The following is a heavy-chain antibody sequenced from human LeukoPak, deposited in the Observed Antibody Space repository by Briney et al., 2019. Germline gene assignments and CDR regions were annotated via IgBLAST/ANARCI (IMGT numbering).Heavy chain of an antibody. D-gene: IGHD3-16*01. CDR3: ARVGAAWGYYYYYGMDV. CDR2: MNPNSGNT. J-gene: IGHJ6*02. CDR1: GYTFTSYD. V-gene: IGHV1-8*01. Sequence: VASVKVSCKASGYTFTSYDINWVRQATGQGLEWMGLMNPNSGNTGYAQKFQGRVTMTRYTSISTAYMELSSLRSEDTAVYYCARVGAAWGYYYYYGMDVWGQGTTVTVSS.